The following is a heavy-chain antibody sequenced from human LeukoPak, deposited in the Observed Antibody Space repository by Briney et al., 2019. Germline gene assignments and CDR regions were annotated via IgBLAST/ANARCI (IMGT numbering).Heavy chain of an antibody. CDR3: ARGSNYYDSSGYLTGAFDI. D-gene: IGHD3-22*01. J-gene: IGHJ3*02. Sequence: NPSETLSLTCSVSGGSISGYYWSWIRQPAGKGLEWIGRIYNSESLNYNPSLKSRVTISVDRSKNQFSLKLSPVTAADTAVYYCARGSNYYDSSGYLTGAFDIWGQGTMVTVSS. CDR1: GGSISGYY. V-gene: IGHV4-4*07. CDR2: IYNSESL.